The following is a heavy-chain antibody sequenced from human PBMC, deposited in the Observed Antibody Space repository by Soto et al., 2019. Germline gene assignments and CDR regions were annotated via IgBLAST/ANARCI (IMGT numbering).Heavy chain of an antibody. CDR2: ISYDGSNK. J-gene: IGHJ4*02. CDR1: GFTFSSYA. CDR3: ARDRTLDVDNCDDFDY. D-gene: IGHD1-20*01. V-gene: IGHV3-30-3*01. Sequence: QVQLVESGGGVVQPGRSLRLSCAASGFTFSSYAMHWVRQAPGKGLEWVAVISYDGSNKYYADSVKGRFTISRDKSKNTLYLRMDGLRAEDSAVYYCARDRTLDVDNCDDFDYWGQGTLVTVSS.